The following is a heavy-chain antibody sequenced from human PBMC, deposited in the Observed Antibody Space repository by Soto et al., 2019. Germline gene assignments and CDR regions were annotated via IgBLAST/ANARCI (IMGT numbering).Heavy chain of an antibody. J-gene: IGHJ6*02. D-gene: IGHD2-15*01. CDR3: ARGCHCSGNNCNRYGLDV. Sequence: GGSLRLSCAASGFTFSSYAMSWVRQAPGKGLEWVSAISGSGGSTYYADSVKGRFTISRDNSKNTLYLQMNSLRAEDTAVYYCARGCHCSGNNCNRYGLDVWGQGTTVTVSS. V-gene: IGHV3-23*01. CDR2: ISGSGGST. CDR1: GFTFSSYA.